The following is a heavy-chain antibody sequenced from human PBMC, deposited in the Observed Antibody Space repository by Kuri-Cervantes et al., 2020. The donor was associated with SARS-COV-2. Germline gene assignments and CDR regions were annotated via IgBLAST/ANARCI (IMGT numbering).Heavy chain of an antibody. CDR3: ARDQGWLDPWWFDP. D-gene: IGHD6-19*01. CDR2: IKQDGSEK. J-gene: IGHJ5*02. Sequence: ETLSLTCAASGFTFSSYRMSWVRQAPGKGLEWVANIKQDGSEKYYVDSVKGRFTISRDNAKNSLYLQMNSLRAEDTAVYYCARDQGWLDPWWFDPWGQGTLVTVSS. CDR1: GFTFSSYR. V-gene: IGHV3-7*01.